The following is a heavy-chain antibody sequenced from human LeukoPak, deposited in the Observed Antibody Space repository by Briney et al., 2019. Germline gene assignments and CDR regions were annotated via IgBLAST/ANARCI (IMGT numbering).Heavy chain of an antibody. J-gene: IGHJ5*02. V-gene: IGHV4-4*02. D-gene: IGHD6-13*01. CDR3: AREGGSSRWQKGGWFDP. Sequence: TSGTLSLTCAVSGGSISSSNWWSWVRQPPGKGLEWIGEIYHSGSTNYNPSLKSRVTISVDTSKNQFSLKLSSVTAADTAVYYCAREGGSSRWQKGGWFDPWGQGTLVTVSS. CDR1: GGSISSSNW. CDR2: IYHSGST.